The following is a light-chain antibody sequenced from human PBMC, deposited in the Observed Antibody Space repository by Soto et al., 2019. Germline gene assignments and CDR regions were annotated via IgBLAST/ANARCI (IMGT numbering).Light chain of an antibody. Sequence: QSVLAQPASVSGSPGQSITISCTGTSSDVGSYSLVSWYQQHPGKAPKLMIYEVSKRPSGVSNRFSASKSGNTASLTISGLQAEDEADYYCCSYAGSTTIYVFGSGTKVTVL. J-gene: IGLJ1*01. CDR3: CSYAGSTTIYV. CDR1: SSDVGSYSL. V-gene: IGLV2-23*02. CDR2: EVS.